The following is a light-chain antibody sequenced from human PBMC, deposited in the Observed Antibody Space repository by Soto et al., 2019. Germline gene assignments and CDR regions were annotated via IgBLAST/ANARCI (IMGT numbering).Light chain of an antibody. CDR2: DAT. CDR3: QQYNGYSHS. Sequence: DIQMTQSPSTLSASVGDRVTITCRADQSITRWLAWFQQKPGKAPSLLIYDATNLLPGVPSRFSGSVSGTEFTLTISSLHPDDFATYYCQQYNGYSHSFGQGTRVEIK. V-gene: IGKV1-5*01. J-gene: IGKJ2*01. CDR1: QSITRW.